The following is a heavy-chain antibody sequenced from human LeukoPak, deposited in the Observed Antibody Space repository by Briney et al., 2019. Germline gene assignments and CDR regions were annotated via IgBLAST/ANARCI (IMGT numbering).Heavy chain of an antibody. CDR2: INRSGGST. V-gene: IGHV1-46*01. CDR3: ARDQKYYDSSGSLDY. D-gene: IGHD3-22*01. J-gene: IGHJ4*02. CDR1: RFTFSSYG. Sequence: PGGSLRLSCAASRFTFSSYGMHWVRQAPGQGLEWVGIINRSGGSTSYAQKVQGRVTMTRDMSTSTVYMELSSLRSEDTAVYYCARDQKYYDSSGSLDYWGQGTLVTVS.